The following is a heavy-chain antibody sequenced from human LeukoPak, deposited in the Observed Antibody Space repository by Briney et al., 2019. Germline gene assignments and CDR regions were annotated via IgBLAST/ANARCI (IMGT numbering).Heavy chain of an antibody. V-gene: IGHV3-74*01. CDR2: INSDESST. CDR3: ARVGPEGSGSLDYYYYGMDV. Sequence: GGSLRLSCAASGFTFSSYWMHWVRQAPGKGLVWVSRINSDESSTSYADSVKGRFTISRDNAKNTLYLQMNSLRAEDTTVYYCARVGPEGSGSLDYYYYGMDVWGKGTTVTVSS. CDR1: GFTFSSYW. J-gene: IGHJ6*04. D-gene: IGHD3-10*01.